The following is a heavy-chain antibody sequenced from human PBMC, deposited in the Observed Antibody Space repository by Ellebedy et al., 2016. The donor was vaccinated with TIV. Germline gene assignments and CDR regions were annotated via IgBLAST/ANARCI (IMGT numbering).Heavy chain of an antibody. V-gene: IGHV1-46*01. CDR3: ARGPITMIVDWYFDL. Sequence: AASVKVSCKASGYTFTSYYMHWVRQAPGQGLEWMGIINPSGGSTSYAQKFQGRVTMTRDTSTSTVYMELSSLRSEDTAVYYCARGPITMIVDWYFDLWGRGTLVTVSS. CDR2: INPSGGST. J-gene: IGHJ2*01. D-gene: IGHD3-22*01. CDR1: GYTFTSYY.